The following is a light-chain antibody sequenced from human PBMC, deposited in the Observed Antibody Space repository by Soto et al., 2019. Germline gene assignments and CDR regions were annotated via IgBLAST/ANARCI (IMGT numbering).Light chain of an antibody. CDR3: QQYGSSPLT. J-gene: IGKJ4*01. V-gene: IGKV3-20*01. CDR2: GAS. CDR1: QSVSSSH. Sequence: EIVLTQSPRTLSLSPGERATLSCRASQSVSSSHLAWYQQRPGQAPRLLIYGASSRATGIPDRFSGSGSGTDFTLTISRLEPEDFAVYYCQQYGSSPLTFGGGTKVESN.